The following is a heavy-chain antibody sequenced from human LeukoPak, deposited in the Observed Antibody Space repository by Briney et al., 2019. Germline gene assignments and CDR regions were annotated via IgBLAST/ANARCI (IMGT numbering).Heavy chain of an antibody. V-gene: IGHV3-7*01. CDR3: ARHLSGITGYTYGRGIDY. D-gene: IGHD5-18*01. Sequence: GGSLRLSCAASGFTFSSYCMNWVRQAPGKGLEWVANIKKDGSEKYYVDSVKGRFTISRDNAKTSLYLQMNSLRAEDTAVYYCARHLSGITGYTYGRGIDYWGQGTLVTVSS. CDR2: IKKDGSEK. J-gene: IGHJ4*02. CDR1: GFTFSSYC.